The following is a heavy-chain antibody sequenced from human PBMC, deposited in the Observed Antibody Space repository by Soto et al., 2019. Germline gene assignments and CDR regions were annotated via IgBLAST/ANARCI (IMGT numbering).Heavy chain of an antibody. V-gene: IGHV4-31*03. CDR3: ASTTSGSYFDDAFDI. D-gene: IGHD1-26*01. Sequence: QVQLQESGPGLVKPSQTLSLTCTVSGGSISSGGYYWSWIRQHPGKGLEWIGYIYYSGSTYYNPSLKSRVTISVDTSKHQFSLKLSSVTAADTAVYYCASTTSGSYFDDAFDIWGQGTMVTVSS. J-gene: IGHJ3*02. CDR2: IYYSGST. CDR1: GGSISSGGYY.